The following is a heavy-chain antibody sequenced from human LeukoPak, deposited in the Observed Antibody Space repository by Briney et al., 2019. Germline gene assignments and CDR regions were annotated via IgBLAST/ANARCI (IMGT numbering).Heavy chain of an antibody. V-gene: IGHV4-30-4*01. Sequence: SQTLSLTCTVSGGSISSGEYYWSWIRQPPGKGLEWLRYIYYSGSTYYNPSLKSRVTISVDTSKNQFSLKLSSVTAADTAVYYCARDNIVVVPAAIVRYYYYGMDVWGQGTTVTVSS. J-gene: IGHJ6*02. CDR2: IYYSGST. CDR3: ARDNIVVVPAAIVRYYYYGMDV. CDR1: GGSISSGEYY. D-gene: IGHD2-2*02.